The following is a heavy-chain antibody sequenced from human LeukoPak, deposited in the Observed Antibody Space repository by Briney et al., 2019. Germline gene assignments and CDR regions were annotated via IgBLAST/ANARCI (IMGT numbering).Heavy chain of an antibody. V-gene: IGHV1-8*03. J-gene: IGHJ4*02. CDR2: MNPNSGNT. CDR3: ARICGGDCYSFDY. Sequence: ASVKVSCKASGYTFTSYDINWVRQATGQGLEWMGWMNPNSGNTGYAQKFQGRVTITRNTSISTAYMELSSLRCEDTAVYYCARICGGDCYSFDYWGQGTLVTVSS. D-gene: IGHD2-21*02. CDR1: GYTFTSYD.